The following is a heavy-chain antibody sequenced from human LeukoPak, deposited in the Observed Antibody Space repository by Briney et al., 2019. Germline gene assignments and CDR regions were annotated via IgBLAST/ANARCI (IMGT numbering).Heavy chain of an antibody. V-gene: IGHV4-31*03. J-gene: IGHJ4*02. CDR3: ARGSYDSSGYYYFFLFDY. Sequence: SETLSLTCTVSGGSISSGGYCWSWIRQHPGKGLEWIGYIYYSGSTYYNPSLKSRVTISVDTSKNQFSLKLSSVTAADTAVYYCARGSYDSSGYYYFFLFDYWGQGTLVTVSS. D-gene: IGHD3-22*01. CDR1: GGSISSGGYC. CDR2: IYYSGST.